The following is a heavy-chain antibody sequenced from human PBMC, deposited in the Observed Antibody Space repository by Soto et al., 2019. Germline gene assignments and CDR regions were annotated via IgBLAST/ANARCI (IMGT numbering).Heavy chain of an antibody. CDR2: ISYDGSNK. V-gene: IGHV3-30-3*01. D-gene: IGHD3-22*01. CDR3: ARAPESYYDSSGYYYGYFDY. Sequence: GGSLRLSCAASGFTFSGYAMHWVRQAPGKGLEWVAVISYDGSNKYYADSVKGRFTISRDNSKNTLYLQMNSLRAEDTAVYYCARAPESYYDSSGYYYGYFDYWGQGTLVTVSS. J-gene: IGHJ4*02. CDR1: GFTFSGYA.